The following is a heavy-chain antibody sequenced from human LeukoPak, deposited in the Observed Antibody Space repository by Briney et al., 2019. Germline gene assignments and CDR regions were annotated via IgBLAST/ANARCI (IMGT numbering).Heavy chain of an antibody. CDR1: GGAIRSHY. CDR2: IYSSGYT. CDR3: ARGEPSVDS. J-gene: IGHJ4*02. Sequence: SETLSLTCTVSGGAIRSHYWNWIRQPAGKGLEWSGRIYSSGYTNDNPFLQRRITMSVDMSKNQFSLRLNSVTAAETAVYYCARGEPSVDSWGQGMLVTVSS. D-gene: IGHD1-14*01. V-gene: IGHV4-4*07.